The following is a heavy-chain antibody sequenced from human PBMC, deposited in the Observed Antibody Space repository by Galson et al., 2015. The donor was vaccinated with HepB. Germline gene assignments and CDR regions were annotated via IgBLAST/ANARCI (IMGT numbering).Heavy chain of an antibody. D-gene: IGHD2-2*01. V-gene: IGHV3-21*01. Sequence: SLRLSCAASGFTFSAFAMNWVRQAPGKGLEWVSSISSRSNYIYYADSVKGRFTISRDNAKNSLYLQMNSLRAKDTAVYYCARVGFCSSTSCHWGAFDIWGQGTMVTVSS. CDR3: ARVGFCSSTSCHWGAFDI. CDR2: ISSRSNYI. CDR1: GFTFSAFA. J-gene: IGHJ3*02.